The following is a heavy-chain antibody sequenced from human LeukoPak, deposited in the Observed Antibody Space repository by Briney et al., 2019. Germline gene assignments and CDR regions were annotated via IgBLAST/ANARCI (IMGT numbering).Heavy chain of an antibody. J-gene: IGHJ4*02. D-gene: IGHD1-14*01. Sequence: PGGSLRLSCEVSGFTLSNRWMPWVRQAPGKGLEWVATIKQGGSDKFYVDSVKGRFTISGDNAKNSLYLQMNSLRAEDTAVYYCSKGLQAAGHRAHDNWGQGALVTVSS. CDR3: SKGLQAAGHRAHDN. CDR2: IKQGGSDK. V-gene: IGHV3-7*03. CDR1: GFTLSNRW.